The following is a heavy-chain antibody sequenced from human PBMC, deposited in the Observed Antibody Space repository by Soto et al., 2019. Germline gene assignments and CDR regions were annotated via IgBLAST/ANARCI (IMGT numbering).Heavy chain of an antibody. CDR2: ISGSGGST. Sequence: EVQLLESGGGLVQPGGSLRLSCAASGFTFSSYAMSWVRQAPGMGLEWVSAISGSGGSTYYADSVKGRFTISSDISKNTLYLQVSSLGAEDTAVYYSAKVEEPIVEAAGRGAFYIWGRGTMVPVS. J-gene: IGHJ3*02. CDR3: AKVEEPIVEAAGRGAFYI. CDR1: GFTFSSYA. D-gene: IGHD1-26*01. V-gene: IGHV3-23*01.